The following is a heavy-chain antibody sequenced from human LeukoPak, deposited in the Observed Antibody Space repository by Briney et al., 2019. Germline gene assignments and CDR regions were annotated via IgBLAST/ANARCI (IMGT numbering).Heavy chain of an antibody. CDR3: ARDPTNTSGRYAYFDY. V-gene: IGHV1-18*01. J-gene: IGHJ4*02. Sequence: ASVKVSCKASGYTFNHHGISWVRQAPGQGLEWMGWISCFNGDTHLAQQFRGRVTMTTDTSTTTAYMELRSLRSDDTALYYCARDPTNTSGRYAYFDYWGQGTLVTVSS. CDR2: ISCFNGDT. CDR1: GYTFNHHG. D-gene: IGHD6-19*01.